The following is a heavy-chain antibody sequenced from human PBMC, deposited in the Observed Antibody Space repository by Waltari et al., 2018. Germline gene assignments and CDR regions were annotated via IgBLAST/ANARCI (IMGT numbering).Heavy chain of an antibody. CDR1: GGSISSISYY. V-gene: IGHV4-39*07. CDR3: AREWRSVAGTGGVGY. Sequence: QLPLQESGPGLVRPSETLSLTCTVTGGSISSISYYWGWIRQPPGKGLEWIGSIYYSGSTYYNPSLKSRVTISVDTSKNQFSLKLSSVTAADTAVYYCAREWRSVAGTGGVGYWGQGTLVTVSS. D-gene: IGHD6-19*01. J-gene: IGHJ4*02. CDR2: IYYSGST.